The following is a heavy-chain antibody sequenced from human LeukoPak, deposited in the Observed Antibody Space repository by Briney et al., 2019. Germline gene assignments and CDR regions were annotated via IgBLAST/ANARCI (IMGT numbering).Heavy chain of an antibody. V-gene: IGHV4-34*01. Sequence: SETLSLTCAVSNGSSLGYYWSCIREPPGKGLEWIGEIIHSGKTNFNPSLKSRVTISVDTSKKHFSLNLTSVTAADTAVYYCARGSYFQYWDQGTPVIVSS. CDR3: ARGSYFQY. CDR1: NGSSLGYY. J-gene: IGHJ1*01. CDR2: IIHSGKT. D-gene: IGHD3-16*01.